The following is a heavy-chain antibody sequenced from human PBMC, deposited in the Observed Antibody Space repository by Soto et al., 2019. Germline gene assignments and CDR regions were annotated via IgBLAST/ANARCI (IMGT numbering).Heavy chain of an antibody. CDR2: ISYDGINK. J-gene: IGHJ6*02. D-gene: IGHD2-21*01. Sequence: GGSLRLSCAASGFGFSAHGIHFFRHSPCKGLEWVAVISYDGINKDYADPVEGRLTISRDNSKNTLYLQLDSLRIDDTGIYYCAKDGGGGYQPPNYYYYGLDVWGQGTTVTVSS. V-gene: IGHV3-30*18. CDR3: AKDGGGGYQPPNYYYYGLDV. CDR1: GFGFSAHG.